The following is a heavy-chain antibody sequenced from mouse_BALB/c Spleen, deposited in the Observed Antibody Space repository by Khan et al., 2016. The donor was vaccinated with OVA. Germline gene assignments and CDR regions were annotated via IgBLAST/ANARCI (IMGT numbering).Heavy chain of an antibody. CDR1: GFTFRDYG. Sequence: EVELVESGGGLVQPGGSRKLSCAASGFTFRDYGMAWVRQAPGKGPEWVAFISSFAYSIYYADTVTGRFTISRENAKNTLYLEMSSLRSEDTAMYYSARSWAMDYWGQGTSGTVSS. J-gene: IGHJ4*01. CDR3: ARSWAMDY. V-gene: IGHV5-15*02. CDR2: ISSFAYSI.